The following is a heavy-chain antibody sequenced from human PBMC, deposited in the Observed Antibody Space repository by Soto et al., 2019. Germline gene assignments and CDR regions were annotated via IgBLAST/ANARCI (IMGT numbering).Heavy chain of an antibody. CDR3: SRENWFQDY. J-gene: IGHJ4*02. CDR1: GFTFTAYY. CDR2: INKDGSKQ. V-gene: IGHV3-7*03. D-gene: IGHD3-10*01. Sequence: LRLSCAASGFTFTAYYMTWVRQVPGKGLEWVASINKDGSKQYYVDSVKGRFTISRDNAMNSLYLQMNSLRAGDTALYYCSRENWFQDYWGQGTLVTVSS.